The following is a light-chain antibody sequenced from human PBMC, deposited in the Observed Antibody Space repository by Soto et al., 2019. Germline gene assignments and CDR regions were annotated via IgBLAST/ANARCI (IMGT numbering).Light chain of an antibody. V-gene: IGKV3-20*01. CDR2: GAS. Sequence: EIVLTQSPGTLSLSPGERATLSCRASQSVSSSYLAWYQQKPGQAPRLLIYGASSRATGIPDRFSGSGSGTDSTLTFSRMEPEDFAVYYCQQYGSSPKYTFGQGTKLEI. CDR3: QQYGSSPKYT. J-gene: IGKJ2*01. CDR1: QSVSSSY.